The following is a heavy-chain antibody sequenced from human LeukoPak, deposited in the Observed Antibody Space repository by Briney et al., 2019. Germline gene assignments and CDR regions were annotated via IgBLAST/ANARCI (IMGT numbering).Heavy chain of an antibody. CDR1: GFTFGSYA. CDR3: GKGSGPNYYGMDV. D-gene: IGHD2-15*01. J-gene: IGHJ6*04. CDR2: ITRSGGST. V-gene: IGHV3-23*01. Sequence: GGSLRLSCAASGFTFGSYAMNWVRQAPGKGLEWVSLITRSGGSTYYADSVKGRFTISGDNSKNTLYLQMNSLRAEDTAVYYCGKGSGPNYYGMDVWGKGSTVTVSS.